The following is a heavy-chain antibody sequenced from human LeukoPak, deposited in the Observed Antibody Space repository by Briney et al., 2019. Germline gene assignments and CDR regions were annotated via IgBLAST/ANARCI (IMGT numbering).Heavy chain of an antibody. V-gene: IGHV3-30*18. CDR1: GFTFSSYG. CDR2: ISYDGSNK. Sequence: PGGSLRLSCAASGFTFSSYGMHWVRQAPGKGLEWVTVISYDGSNKYYADSVKGRFTISRDNSKNTLYLQMNSLRAEDTAVYYCAKDYCSSTSCHLDYWGQGTLVTVSS. J-gene: IGHJ4*02. CDR3: AKDYCSSTSCHLDY. D-gene: IGHD2-2*01.